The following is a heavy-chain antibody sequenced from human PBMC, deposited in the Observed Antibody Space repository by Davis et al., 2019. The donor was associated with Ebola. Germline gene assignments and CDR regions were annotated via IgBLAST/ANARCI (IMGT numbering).Heavy chain of an antibody. CDR1: GFTFSSYA. Sequence: GGSLRLSCAASGFTFSSYAMSWVRQAPGKGLEWVAVISYDGSNKYYADSVKGRFTISRDNSKNTLYLQMNSLRAEDTAVYYCANVDTALDYWGQGTLVTVSS. V-gene: IGHV3-30-3*01. CDR3: ANVDTALDY. J-gene: IGHJ4*02. CDR2: ISYDGSNK. D-gene: IGHD5-18*01.